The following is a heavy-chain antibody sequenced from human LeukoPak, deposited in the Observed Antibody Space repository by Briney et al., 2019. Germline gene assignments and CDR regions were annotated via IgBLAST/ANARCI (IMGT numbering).Heavy chain of an antibody. Sequence: GGSLRLSCAASGFTFSSYSMNWVRQAPGKGLEWVSSISSSSSYIYYADSVKGRFTISRDNAKNSLYPQMNSLRAEDTAVYYCARDRWSLGVDYWGQGTLVTVSS. J-gene: IGHJ4*02. V-gene: IGHV3-21*01. CDR1: GFTFSSYS. D-gene: IGHD2-15*01. CDR3: ARDRWSLGVDY. CDR2: ISSSSSYI.